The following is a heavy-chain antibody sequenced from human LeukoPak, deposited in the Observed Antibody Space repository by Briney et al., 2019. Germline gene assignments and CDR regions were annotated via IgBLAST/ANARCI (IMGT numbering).Heavy chain of an antibody. Sequence: PGGSLRLSCAASGFTFSSYAMSWVRQAPGKGLEWVSAISGSGGSTYYADSVKGRFTISRDNSKNTLYLQMNSLRAEDTAVYCCAKGPYGSGSYYKGYFDYWGQGTLVTVSS. V-gene: IGHV3-23*01. CDR1: GFTFSSYA. CDR2: ISGSGGST. J-gene: IGHJ4*02. CDR3: AKGPYGSGSYYKGYFDY. D-gene: IGHD3-10*01.